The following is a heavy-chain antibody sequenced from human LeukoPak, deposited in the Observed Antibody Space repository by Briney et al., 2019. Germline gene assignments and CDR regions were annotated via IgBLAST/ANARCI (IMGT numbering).Heavy chain of an antibody. Sequence: GGSLRPSCAASGFTFSSYGMHWVRQAPGKGLEWVAVISYDGSNKYYADSVKGRFTISRDNSKNTLYLQMNSLRAEDTAVYYCAKDSARYSYDPVDYWGQGTLVTVSS. D-gene: IGHD5-18*01. V-gene: IGHV3-30*18. J-gene: IGHJ4*02. CDR1: GFTFSSYG. CDR2: ISYDGSNK. CDR3: AKDSARYSYDPVDY.